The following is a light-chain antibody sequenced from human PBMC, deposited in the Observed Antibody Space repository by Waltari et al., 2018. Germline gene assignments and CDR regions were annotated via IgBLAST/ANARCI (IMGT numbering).Light chain of an antibody. CDR1: QSISSY. CDR2: AAS. Sequence: DIQMTQSPSSLSASVGDRVTITCRASQSISSYLNWYHQKPGKAPKLLIYAASSLQSGVPSRFSGSGSGRDFTLIITSLQPEDFATYYCQQSYSYTRTFGQGTKVEIK. V-gene: IGKV1-39*01. CDR3: QQSYSYTRT. J-gene: IGKJ1*01.